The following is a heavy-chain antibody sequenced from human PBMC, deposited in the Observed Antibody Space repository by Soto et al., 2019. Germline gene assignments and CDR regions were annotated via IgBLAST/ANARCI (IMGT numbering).Heavy chain of an antibody. J-gene: IGHJ3*02. V-gene: IGHV3-33*01. Sequence: QVQLVESGGGVVQPGRSLRLSCAASGFTFSSYGTHWVRQAPGKGLEWVAVIWYDGSNKYYADSVKGRFTISRDNSKNTLYLQMNSLRAEDTAVYYCARDMAAEGENAFDIWGQGTMVTVSS. D-gene: IGHD6-13*01. CDR2: IWYDGSNK. CDR1: GFTFSSYG. CDR3: ARDMAAEGENAFDI.